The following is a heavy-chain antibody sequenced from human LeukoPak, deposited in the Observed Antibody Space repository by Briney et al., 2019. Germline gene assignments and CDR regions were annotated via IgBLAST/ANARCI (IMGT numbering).Heavy chain of an antibody. CDR3: ARRKRWPPNYFDY. D-gene: IGHD4-23*01. Sequence: SETLSLTCTVSGGSISSSSYYWGWIRQPPGKGLEWIGSIYYSGSTYYNPSLKSRVTISVNTSKNQFSLKLSSVTAADTAVYYCARRKRWPPNYFDYWGQGTLVTVSS. J-gene: IGHJ4*02. V-gene: IGHV4-39*01. CDR1: GGSISSSSYY. CDR2: IYYSGST.